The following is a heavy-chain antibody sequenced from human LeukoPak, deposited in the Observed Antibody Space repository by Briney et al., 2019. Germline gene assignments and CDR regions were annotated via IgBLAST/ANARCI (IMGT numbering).Heavy chain of an antibody. J-gene: IGHJ6*03. CDR2: IVPLFATA. D-gene: IGHD2-15*01. Sequence: GASVKVSCKASGGTFSTYAISWVRQAPGQGLEWMGGIVPLFATAHYAQRFQGRVTITADDSTTTAYMELNNLTSEDTAIYYCARAAGAARPPIFYYYYYMDVWGKGTTVTVSS. V-gene: IGHV1-69*13. CDR3: ARAAGAARPPIFYYYYYMDV. CDR1: GGTFSTYA.